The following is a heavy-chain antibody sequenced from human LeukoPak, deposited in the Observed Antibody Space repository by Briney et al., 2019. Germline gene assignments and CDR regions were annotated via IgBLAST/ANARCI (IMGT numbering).Heavy chain of an antibody. D-gene: IGHD3-16*01. V-gene: IGHV1-2*02. Sequence: GASVKVSCKASGYTFTGYYIHWVRQAPGQGLEWMGWINPNSGGTNYAQKFQGRVTMTRDTSISTAYMELSRLRSDDTAVYYCARDPTLYYDYVWGSHFDYWGQGTLVTVSS. CDR1: GYTFTGYY. CDR3: ARDPTLYYDYVWGSHFDY. CDR2: INPNSGGT. J-gene: IGHJ4*02.